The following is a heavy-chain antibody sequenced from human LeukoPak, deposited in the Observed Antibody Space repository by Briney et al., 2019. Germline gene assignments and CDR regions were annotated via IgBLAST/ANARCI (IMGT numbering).Heavy chain of an antibody. Sequence: ASVKVSCKASGYTFTNYYVHWVRQAPRQGLEWMGRINPRGGSTRYAQKFQGRVTMTRDTSTSTIYMELSSLRSEDTAVYSCARVASYESSGCYGFWGQGTLVTVSS. CDR1: GYTFTNYY. D-gene: IGHD3-22*01. CDR2: INPRGGST. V-gene: IGHV1-46*01. CDR3: ARVASYESSGCYGF. J-gene: IGHJ4*02.